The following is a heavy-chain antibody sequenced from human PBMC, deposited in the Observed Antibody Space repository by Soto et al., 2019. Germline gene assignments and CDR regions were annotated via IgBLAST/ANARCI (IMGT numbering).Heavy chain of an antibody. Sequence: ASVKVSCKASGYTFTGYYIHWVRQAPGQGLEWMGWINPNSGGTKYAPKFQGGVTMTRDTSITTAYMELSRLRSGDTAVYYCAREPATAKPEGVDFWGQGTLVTVSS. J-gene: IGHJ4*02. CDR1: GYTFTGYY. CDR3: AREPATAKPEGVDF. V-gene: IGHV1-2*02. CDR2: INPNSGGT. D-gene: IGHD1-1*01.